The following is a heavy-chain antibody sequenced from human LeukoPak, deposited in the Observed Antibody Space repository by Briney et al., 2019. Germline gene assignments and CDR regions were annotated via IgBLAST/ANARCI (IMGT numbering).Heavy chain of an antibody. D-gene: IGHD2-2*01. CDR2: IYYSGST. Sequence: PSETLSLTCTVSGGSISSSSYYWGWIRQPPGKGLEWIGSIYYSGSTYYNPSLKSRVTISVDTSKNQFSLKLSSATAADTAVYYCARQAHIVVVPAAPFDYWGQGTLVTVSS. J-gene: IGHJ4*02. V-gene: IGHV4-39*01. CDR3: ARQAHIVVVPAAPFDY. CDR1: GGSISSSSYY.